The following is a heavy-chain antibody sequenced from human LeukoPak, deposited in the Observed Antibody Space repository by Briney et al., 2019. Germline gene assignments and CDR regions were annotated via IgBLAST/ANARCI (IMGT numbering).Heavy chain of an antibody. D-gene: IGHD3-22*01. Sequence: GASVKVSCKASGYRSTDYYIHWLRQAPGQGLEWMGWSNLNSGATKYAPKFQGRVTLTRDTSISTGYMDLGSLTSDDTAVYYCARAKGYYDTDGYRNDGTFDYWGQGTLVTVSS. CDR1: GYRSTDYY. V-gene: IGHV1-2*02. CDR2: SNLNSGAT. CDR3: ARAKGYYDTDGYRNDGTFDY. J-gene: IGHJ4*02.